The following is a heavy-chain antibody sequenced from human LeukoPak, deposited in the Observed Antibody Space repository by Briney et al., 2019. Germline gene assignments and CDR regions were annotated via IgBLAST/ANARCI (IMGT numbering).Heavy chain of an antibody. V-gene: IGHV4-59*01. Sequence: KPSETLSLTCTVSGGSISSYYWSWIRQPPGKGLEWIGYIYYSGSTNYNPSLKSRVTISVDTSKNQFSLKLSSVTAADTAVYYCAREDLVVVPAAIPNNYYYYMDVWGKGTTVTVSS. D-gene: IGHD2-2*02. CDR2: IYYSGST. J-gene: IGHJ6*03. CDR1: GGSISSYY. CDR3: AREDLVVVPAAIPNNYYYYMDV.